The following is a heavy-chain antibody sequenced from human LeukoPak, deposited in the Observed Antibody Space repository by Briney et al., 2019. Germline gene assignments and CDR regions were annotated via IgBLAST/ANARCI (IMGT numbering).Heavy chain of an antibody. D-gene: IGHD4-23*01. CDR1: GGSISSGGYS. CDR3: ARDGGSDASDI. J-gene: IGHJ3*02. V-gene: IGHV4-30-2*01. CDR2: IYHSGST. Sequence: SETLSLTCAVSGGSISSGGYSWSWIRQPPGKGLEWIGYIYHSGSTYYNPSLKSRVTISVDRSKNQFSLKLSSVTAADTAVYYCARDGGSDASDIWGQGTMVTVSS.